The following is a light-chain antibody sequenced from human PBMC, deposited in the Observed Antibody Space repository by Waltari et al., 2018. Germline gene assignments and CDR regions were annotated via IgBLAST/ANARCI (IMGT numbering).Light chain of an antibody. V-gene: IGKV3-20*01. CDR3: QQYATSVWT. CDR2: GSS. Sequence: EIVLTHSPGLLSLSPGERATLSCKASQSVSSRHLAWYQQKSGQAPRLLSYGSSGRPTDIPDRFSGSGSGTDFTLTITRLEPEDFAVYYCQQYATSVWTFGQGTRVELK. CDR1: QSVSSRH. J-gene: IGKJ1*01.